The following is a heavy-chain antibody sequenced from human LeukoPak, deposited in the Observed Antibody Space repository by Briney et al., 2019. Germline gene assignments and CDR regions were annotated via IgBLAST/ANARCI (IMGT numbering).Heavy chain of an antibody. J-gene: IGHJ4*02. CDR3: ASSRYDISTGHYNFDY. CDR2: IYWNNDN. Sequence: SGPTLVKPTQTLTLTCTFSGFSLSTRGVGVGWIRQPPGKAPEWLALIYWNNDNRYSPSLKSRLTITKDTSKNQVVLIMTNMDPVDTPTYNCASSRYDISTGHYNFDYWGQGTLVTVSS. V-gene: IGHV2-5*01. CDR1: GFSLSTRGVG. D-gene: IGHD3-9*01.